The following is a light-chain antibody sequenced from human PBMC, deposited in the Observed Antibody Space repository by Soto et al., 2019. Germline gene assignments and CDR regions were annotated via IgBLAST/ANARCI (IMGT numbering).Light chain of an antibody. V-gene: IGLV2-14*01. CDR3: SSYTSGNTRV. CDR1: SSDVGGYNY. CDR2: DVT. Sequence: QSALTQPASVSGSPVQSITISCTGTSSDVGGYNYVSWYQQHPGKAPKLMISDVTNRPSGVSHRFSGSKSGNTASLPISGLQAEDEADYDCSSYTSGNTRVFGGGTPLPVL. J-gene: IGLJ2*01.